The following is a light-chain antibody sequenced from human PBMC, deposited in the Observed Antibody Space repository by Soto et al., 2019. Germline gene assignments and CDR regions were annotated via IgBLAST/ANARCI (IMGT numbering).Light chain of an antibody. CDR2: GNS. V-gene: IGLV1-40*01. CDR1: SSNIGAGYD. J-gene: IGLJ2*01. CDR3: QSYDSSLRRV. Sequence: QSVLTQAASVSGAPGQRVTISCTGSSSNIGAGYDVHWYQQLPGTAPKLLIYGNSNQPSGVPDRFSGSKSGTSSSLAITGLQAEYEADYYCQSYDSSLRRVFGGGTKLTVL.